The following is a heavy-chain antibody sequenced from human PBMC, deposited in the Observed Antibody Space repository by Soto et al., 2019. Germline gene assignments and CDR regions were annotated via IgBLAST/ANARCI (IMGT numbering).Heavy chain of an antibody. CDR3: ARADYEILTGSYAMDV. V-gene: IGHV4-4*07. CDR2: VSTNGAT. J-gene: IGHJ6*02. Sequence: SETLSLTCTVSDDFISSYYWNWIRQPAGKGLEWIGRVSTNGATNYNPSLESRVTMSVDASKNQFSLKLTSVTAADTAVYFCARADYEILTGSYAMDVWGQGTTVTVSS. D-gene: IGHD3-9*01. CDR1: DDFISSYY.